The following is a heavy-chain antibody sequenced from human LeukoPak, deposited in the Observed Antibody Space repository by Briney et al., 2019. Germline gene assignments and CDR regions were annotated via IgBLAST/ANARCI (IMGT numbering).Heavy chain of an antibody. J-gene: IGHJ6*03. CDR3: SRGDYYDSSGYYHYYYYYMDV. Sequence: GGSLRLSCAASGFTFSSYWMHWVRQAPEKGLVWVSRINTDESSTNYADSVKGRFTISRDNAKNTLYLQMNTLRAEDTAVYYCSRGDYYDSSGYYHYYYYYMDVWGKGTTVTISS. D-gene: IGHD3-22*01. V-gene: IGHV3-74*01. CDR2: INTDESST. CDR1: GFTFSSYW.